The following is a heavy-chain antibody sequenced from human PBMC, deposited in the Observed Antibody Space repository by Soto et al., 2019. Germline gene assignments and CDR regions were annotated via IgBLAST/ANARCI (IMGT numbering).Heavy chain of an antibody. CDR3: ATEKEIRSAYPYSPYYYAMDV. CDR1: GYTLTELS. V-gene: IGHV1-24*01. D-gene: IGHD2-15*01. J-gene: IGHJ6*02. CDR2: FDPEDGET. Sequence: ASVKVSCKVSGYTLTELSMHWVRQAPGKGLEWMGGFDPEDGETIYAQKFQGRVTMTEDTSTDTAYMELSSLRSEDTAVYYCATEKEIRSAYPYSPYYYAMDVWGQGTTVTVSS.